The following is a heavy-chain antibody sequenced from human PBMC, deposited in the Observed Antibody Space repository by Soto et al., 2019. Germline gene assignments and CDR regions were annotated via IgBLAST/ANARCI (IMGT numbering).Heavy chain of an antibody. CDR2: INPSGGST. D-gene: IGHD6-19*01. CDR1: GYTLPELS. CDR3: AKGIAVAGTSYFDY. Sequence: GPSVKVSCKVSGYTLPELSIHWVRQAPGKGLEWMGIINPSGGSTSYAQKFQGRVTMTRDTSTSTVYMELSSLRSEDTAVYYCAKGIAVAGTSYFDYWGQGTLVTVSS. J-gene: IGHJ4*02. V-gene: IGHV1-46*01.